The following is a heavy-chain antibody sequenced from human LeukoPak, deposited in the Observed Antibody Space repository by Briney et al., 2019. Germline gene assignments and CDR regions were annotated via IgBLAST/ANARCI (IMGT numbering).Heavy chain of an antibody. CDR1: GFTFSNYA. V-gene: IGHV3-23*01. CDR3: AKSSEVYASSWCDY. D-gene: IGHD2-8*01. CDR2: ISGSGGST. Sequence: PGGSLRLSCAASGFTFSNYAMNWVRQAPGKGLEWVSVISGSGGSTYFADSVKGRFTVSRDNSKNTLYLQMNSLRAEDTAVYYCAKSSEVYASSWCDYWGQGTLVTVSS. J-gene: IGHJ4*02.